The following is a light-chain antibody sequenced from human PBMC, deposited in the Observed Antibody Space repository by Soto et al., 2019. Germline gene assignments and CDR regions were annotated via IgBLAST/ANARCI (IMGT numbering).Light chain of an antibody. CDR2: AVS. V-gene: IGKV3-15*01. CDR1: QSVSSN. CDR3: QQHNHWPS. Sequence: EIVMTQSPATLSVSQGERAILSCRASQSVSSNLAWFQQKPGQAPRLLLYAVSTRATGVPGRFSGSGSGTEFTLTISSLQSEDSAVYYCQQHNHWPSFGQGTKLEIK. J-gene: IGKJ2*01.